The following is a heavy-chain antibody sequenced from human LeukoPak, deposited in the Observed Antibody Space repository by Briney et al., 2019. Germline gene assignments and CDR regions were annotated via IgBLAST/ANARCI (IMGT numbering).Heavy chain of an antibody. CDR1: GFTFSGCE. CDR2: ISRSGNTI. CDR3: AGVATMVRVPLDALDI. Sequence: GGSLRLSCAIYGFTFSGCELTWVSQAPGKGLEWISYISRSGNTIYYADSVKGRFTTSRDNAKNSLYLQMNSLRVEDTAVYYCAGVATMVRVPLDALDIWGQGAMVSVSS. V-gene: IGHV3-48*03. D-gene: IGHD3-10*01. J-gene: IGHJ3*02.